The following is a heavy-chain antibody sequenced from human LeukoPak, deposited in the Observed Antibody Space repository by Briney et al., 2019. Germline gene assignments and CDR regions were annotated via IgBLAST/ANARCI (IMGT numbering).Heavy chain of an antibody. CDR1: GYTLSELS. D-gene: IGHD6-13*01. J-gene: IGHJ5*01. CDR2: FVLEDGER. V-gene: IGHV1-24*01. CDR3: ATLDLPPSTAAVAS. Sequence: ASVKVSCKVSGYTLSELSIHWVRQGPGKGLERMAGFVLEDGERIYAQKFRGRVRVTEDTSTDTAYMELSSLRSEDTDVYYCATLDLPPSTAAVASWGQGTLVTVSS.